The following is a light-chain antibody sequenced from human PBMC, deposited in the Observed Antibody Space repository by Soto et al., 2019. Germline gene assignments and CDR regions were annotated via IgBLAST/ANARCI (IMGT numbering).Light chain of an antibody. V-gene: IGKV3-20*01. CDR1: QSVSSNY. Sequence: ETVLTQSPGTLSLSPGERATLSCRASQSVSSNYLAWYQQKPGRAPRLLIYGASSRATGIPDRFSGSGSGTDFTLTISGLEPEDFAVYDCQQYGNSPITFGQGTRLEMK. CDR3: QQYGNSPIT. J-gene: IGKJ5*01. CDR2: GAS.